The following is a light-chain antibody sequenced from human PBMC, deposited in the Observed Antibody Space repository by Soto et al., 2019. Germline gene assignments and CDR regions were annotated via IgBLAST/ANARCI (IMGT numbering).Light chain of an antibody. V-gene: IGLV2-8*01. CDR3: SSDAGSNNWV. J-gene: IGLJ3*02. CDR1: SSDVGGGNY. CDR2: EVS. Sequence: QSALTQPPSASGSPGQSVTISCTGTSSDVGGGNYVSWYQQHPGKAPKLMIYEVSKRPSGVPDRFSACKSGNTASLTVSGLQAEDEADYYCSSDAGSNNWVFGGGTKLTVL.